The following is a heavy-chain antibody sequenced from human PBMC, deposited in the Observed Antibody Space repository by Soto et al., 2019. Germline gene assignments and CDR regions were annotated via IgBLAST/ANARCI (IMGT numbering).Heavy chain of an antibody. J-gene: IGHJ3*02. CDR2: ISTYNGNT. CDR1: GYTFTTYC. Sequence: ASVKVSCKASGYTFTTYCISWVRQAPGQGLEWMGWISTYNGNTNSSQSVQGRVTMTTDTSTSTAYMELRSLRSDDTAVYYCAIWDCSSNSCRINAFDIWGQGTMVTVS. D-gene: IGHD2-2*01. CDR3: AIWDCSSNSCRINAFDI. V-gene: IGHV1-18*01.